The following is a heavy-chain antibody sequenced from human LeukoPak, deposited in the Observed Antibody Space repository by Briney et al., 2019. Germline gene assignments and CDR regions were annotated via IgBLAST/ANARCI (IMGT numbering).Heavy chain of an antibody. Sequence: SETLSLTCTVAGGSISSGSYYWRWLRQPAGRGLEWIGRIYTSGSTNYNPSLKSRVTISVDTSKNQFSLKLSSVTAADTAVYYCARGRYSSGWYGENFDYWGQGTLVTVSS. CDR2: IYTSGST. CDR3: ARGRYSSGWYGENFDY. D-gene: IGHD6-19*01. V-gene: IGHV4-61*02. CDR1: GGSISSGSYY. J-gene: IGHJ4*02.